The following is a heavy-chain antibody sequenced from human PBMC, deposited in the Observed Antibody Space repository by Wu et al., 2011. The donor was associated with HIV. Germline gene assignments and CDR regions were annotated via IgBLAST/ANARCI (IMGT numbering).Heavy chain of an antibody. Sequence: SVNVSCKASGYTYTSYGISWVRQAPGQGLEWMGWISADNGDIKYAENLQGRVTMNRDTSTSTAYMELSSLRSEDTAVYYCARGLWHLSYYYYMDVWGKGTTVTVSS. CDR2: ISADNGDI. J-gene: IGHJ6*03. D-gene: IGHD4/OR15-4a*01. CDR1: GYTYTSYG. V-gene: IGHV1-18*01. CDR3: ARGLWHLSYYYYMDV.